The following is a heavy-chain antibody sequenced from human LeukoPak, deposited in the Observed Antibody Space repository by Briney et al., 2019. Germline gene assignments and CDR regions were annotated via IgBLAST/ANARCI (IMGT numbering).Heavy chain of an antibody. J-gene: IGHJ4*02. CDR2: IIPILGIA. CDR1: GGTFSSYA. V-gene: IGHV1-69*04. CDR3: AKATGDRFTYYFDY. D-gene: IGHD7-27*01. Sequence: GASVKVSCKASGGTFSSYAISWVRQAPGQGLEWMGRIIPILGIANYAQKFQGRVTITADKSTSTAYMELSSLRSEDTAVYYCAKATGDRFTYYFDYWGQGTLVTVSS.